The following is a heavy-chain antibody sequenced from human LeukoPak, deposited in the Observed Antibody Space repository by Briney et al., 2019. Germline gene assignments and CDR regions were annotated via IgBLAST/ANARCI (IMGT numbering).Heavy chain of an antibody. V-gene: IGHV3-30*19. CDR2: ISYDGSNK. Sequence: GGSLRLSCGASGFTFSNYGMLWVRQAPGKGLEWVAVISYDGSNKYYADSVKGRFTISRDNSKNTLYLQMSSLRAEDTAVYYCAREQWLVYYFDYWGQGTLVTVSS. J-gene: IGHJ4*02. CDR3: AREQWLVYYFDY. D-gene: IGHD6-19*01. CDR1: GFTFSNYG.